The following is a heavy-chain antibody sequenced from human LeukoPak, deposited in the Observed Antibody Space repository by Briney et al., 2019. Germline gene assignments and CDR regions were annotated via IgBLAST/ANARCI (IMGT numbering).Heavy chain of an antibody. CDR1: GYTFTSYG. J-gene: IGHJ4*02. Sequence: GASVKVSCKASGYTFTSYGTSWVRQAPGQGLEWMGWISAYNGNTNYAQKLQGRVTMTTDTSTSTAYMELRSLRSDDTAVYYCARDRLPYCSSTSCIYFDYWGQGTLVTVSS. D-gene: IGHD2-2*01. CDR3: ARDRLPYCSSTSCIYFDY. CDR2: ISAYNGNT. V-gene: IGHV1-18*04.